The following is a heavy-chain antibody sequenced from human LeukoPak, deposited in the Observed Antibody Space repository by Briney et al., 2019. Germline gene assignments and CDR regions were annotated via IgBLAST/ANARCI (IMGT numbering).Heavy chain of an antibody. CDR2: ISSSGSTI. CDR1: GFTFSSYE. V-gene: IGHV3-48*03. CDR3: AGELGYCSSTSCYPGWFGP. J-gene: IGHJ5*02. Sequence: GGSLRLSCAASGFTFSSYEMNWVRQAPGKGLEWVSYISSSGSTIYYADSVKGRFTISRDNAKNSLYLQMNSLRAEDTAVYYCAGELGYCSSTSCYPGWFGPWGQGTLVTVSS. D-gene: IGHD2-2*01.